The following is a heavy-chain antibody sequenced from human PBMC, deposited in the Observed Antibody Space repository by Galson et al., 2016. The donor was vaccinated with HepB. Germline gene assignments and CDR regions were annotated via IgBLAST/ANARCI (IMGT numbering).Heavy chain of an antibody. J-gene: IGHJ6*02. CDR3: ARIPDYVLPHAFMDV. CDR2: ISAYNGTT. V-gene: IGHV1-18*01. CDR1: GYSFISYG. D-gene: IGHD4-17*01. Sequence: SVKVSCKASGYSFISYGISWVRQAPGQGLEWMGWISAYNGTTNYGQKFQGRVTITADESTSTAYMEVSSLRSEDTAVYYCARIPDYVLPHAFMDVWGQGTTVTVSS.